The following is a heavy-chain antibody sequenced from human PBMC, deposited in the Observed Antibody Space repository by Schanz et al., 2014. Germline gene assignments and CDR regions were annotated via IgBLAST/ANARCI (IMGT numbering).Heavy chain of an antibody. CDR1: GFTFSNYW. Sequence: EVQLVESGGGLVQPGGSLRLSCAASGFTFSNYWMHWVRQAPGKGLVWVSRINGDGSRTAYADSVKGRFTISRDNAKNTLYLQMNTLRAEDTAVYYCARKMKVGVYGGKGHDSLDIWGQGTMVTVSS. J-gene: IGHJ3*02. CDR3: ARKMKVGVYGGKGHDSLDI. D-gene: IGHD3-22*01. CDR2: INGDGSRT. V-gene: IGHV3-74*02.